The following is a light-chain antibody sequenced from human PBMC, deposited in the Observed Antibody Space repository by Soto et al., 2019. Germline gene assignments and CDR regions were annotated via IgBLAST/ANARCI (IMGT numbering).Light chain of an antibody. CDR1: SSDVGSYNL. V-gene: IGLV2-23*02. CDR3: CSYAGSSTLDV. Sequence: QSALTQPASVSGSPGQSITISCTGTSSDVGSYNLVSWYQQHPGRAPKLMIYEVTERPSGVSNRFSGSKSGNMASLTISGLQAEDEADYYCCSYAGSSTLDVFGTGTKVTVL. CDR2: EVT. J-gene: IGLJ1*01.